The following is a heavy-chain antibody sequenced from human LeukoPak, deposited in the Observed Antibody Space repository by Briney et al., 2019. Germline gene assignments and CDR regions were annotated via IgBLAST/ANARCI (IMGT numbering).Heavy chain of an antibody. CDR1: GFTFSRYW. D-gene: IGHD3-10*01. CDR3: AASITMFDY. CDR2: IKEDGSVK. V-gene: IGHV3-7*02. J-gene: IGHJ4*02. Sequence: GGSLRLSCAASGFTFSRYWMSWVRQAPGKGLEWVSNIKEDGSVKYYVESVKGRFTISRDNAKNSLYLQMNSLRAEDTAVYYCAASITMFDYWGQGTLVTVSS.